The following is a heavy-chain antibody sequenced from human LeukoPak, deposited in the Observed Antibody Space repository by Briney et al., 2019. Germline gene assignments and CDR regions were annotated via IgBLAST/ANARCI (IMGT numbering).Heavy chain of an antibody. CDR3: ARHANIVVVPAAKAFDY. V-gene: IGHV4-39*01. Sequence: SETLSLTCTVSGGSIRSSSYYWGWIRQPPGKGLEWIGSIYYSGNTYYNPSLKSRVTISIDTSKNQFSLKLSSVTAADTAVYYCARHANIVVVPAAKAFDYWGQGTLVTVSS. CDR2: IYYSGNT. J-gene: IGHJ4*02. CDR1: GGSIRSSSYY. D-gene: IGHD2-2*01.